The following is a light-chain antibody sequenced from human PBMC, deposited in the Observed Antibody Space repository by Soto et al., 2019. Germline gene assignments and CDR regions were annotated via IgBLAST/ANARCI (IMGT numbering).Light chain of an antibody. Sequence: EIVMTQSPATLSVSPWESATLSCRASQSVSRKLVWYQQEPGQAPRLLIYGASRRATGIPDRFSGSGSGTDFTLTISRLEPEDFAVYYCQQYGSPWTFGQGTKVDIK. CDR3: QQYGSPWT. CDR2: GAS. J-gene: IGKJ1*01. V-gene: IGKV3-20*01. CDR1: QSVSRK.